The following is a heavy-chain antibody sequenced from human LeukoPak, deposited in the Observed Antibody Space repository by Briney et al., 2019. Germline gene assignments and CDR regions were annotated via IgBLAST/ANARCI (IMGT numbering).Heavy chain of an antibody. D-gene: IGHD3-22*01. CDR1: GFTFSSYA. V-gene: IGHV3-21*01. Sequence: PGGSLRLSCAASGFTFSSYAMSWVRQAPGKGLEWVSSISSSSSYIYYADSVKGRFTISRDNAKNSLYLQMNSLRAEDTAVYYCASSGNMIADPTFDYWGQGTLVTVSS. CDR3: ASSGNMIADPTFDY. CDR2: ISSSSSYI. J-gene: IGHJ4*02.